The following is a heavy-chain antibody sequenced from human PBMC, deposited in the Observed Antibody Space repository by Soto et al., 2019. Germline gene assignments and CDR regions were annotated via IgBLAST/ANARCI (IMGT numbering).Heavy chain of an antibody. CDR1: GFTFSNYA. CDR3: AKGEWESMTGTVGF. D-gene: IGHD3-9*01. Sequence: EVQVLESGGGLVQPGGSQRLSCAASGFTFSNYAMSWVRQAPGTGLEWVSGISGSGGSTYYADSVKGRFTISRDNSKNTLFLQMHSLRAEDTAVYYCAKGEWESMTGTVGFWGQGTLVTVSS. CDR2: ISGSGGST. V-gene: IGHV3-23*01. J-gene: IGHJ4*02.